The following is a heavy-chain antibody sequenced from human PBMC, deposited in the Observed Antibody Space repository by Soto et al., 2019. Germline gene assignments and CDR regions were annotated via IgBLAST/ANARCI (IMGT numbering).Heavy chain of an antibody. CDR2: FDPEDGET. V-gene: IGHV1-24*01. CDR1: GYTLTELS. CDR3: ATDLRYFDWLLNY. D-gene: IGHD3-9*01. Sequence: ASVKVSCKVSGYTLTELSMHWVRQAPGKGLEWMGGFDPEDGETIYAQKFQGRVTMTEDTSTDTAYMELSSLRSEDTTVYYCATDLRYFDWLLNYWGQGTLVTVSS. J-gene: IGHJ4*02.